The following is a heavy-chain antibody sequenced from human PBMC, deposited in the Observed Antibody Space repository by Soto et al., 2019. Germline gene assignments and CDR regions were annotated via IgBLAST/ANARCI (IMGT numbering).Heavy chain of an antibody. D-gene: IGHD4-17*01. V-gene: IGHV3-30*18. Sequence: QVQLVESGGGVVQPGRSLRLSCAASGFTFSSHGLHWVRQAPSRGLEWVAVISFDGSNKQYGDSVKGRFTISRDNSQNTLYLQMNSLRAEDAAVYYCVKDRRTVACGMEVWGQGTTVSVAS. CDR1: GFTFSSHG. CDR3: VKDRRTVACGMEV. CDR2: ISFDGSNK. J-gene: IGHJ6*02.